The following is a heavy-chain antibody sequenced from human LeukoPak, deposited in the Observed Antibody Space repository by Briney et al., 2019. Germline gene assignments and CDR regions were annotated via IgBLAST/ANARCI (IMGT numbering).Heavy chain of an antibody. V-gene: IGHV4-39*01. J-gene: IGHJ4*02. CDR3: ARQTGSGLFILP. CDR2: IYSGNT. D-gene: IGHD3/OR15-3a*01. CDR1: GVSISSSNSY. Sequence: PSETLSLTCTVSGVSISSSNSYWGWLRQPPGKGLEWFVSIYSGNTYYNASLKSQVSISIDTSKNQFSLRLTSVTAADTPVYYCARQTGSGLFILPGGQGTMVTVSS.